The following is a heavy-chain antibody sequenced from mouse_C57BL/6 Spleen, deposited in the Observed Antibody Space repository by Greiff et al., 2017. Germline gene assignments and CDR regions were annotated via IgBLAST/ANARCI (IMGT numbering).Heavy chain of an antibody. V-gene: IGHV1-69*01. J-gene: IGHJ1*03. Sequence: QVQLQQPGAELVMPGASVKLSCKASGYTFTSYWMHWVKQRPGQGLEWIGEFDPSDSYTNYNQKFKGKSTLTVDKSSSTAYMQLSSLTSEDSAVYYCAGSEVPGYFDVWGTGTTVTVSS. CDR2: FDPSDSYT. CDR3: AGSEVPGYFDV. CDR1: GYTFTSYW.